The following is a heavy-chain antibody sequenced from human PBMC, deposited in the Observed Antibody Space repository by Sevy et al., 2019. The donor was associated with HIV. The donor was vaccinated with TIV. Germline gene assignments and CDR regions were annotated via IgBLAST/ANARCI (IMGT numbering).Heavy chain of an antibody. V-gene: IGHV3-7*03. CDR3: ARDCNSASCLWGMDV. D-gene: IGHD1-26*01. J-gene: IGHJ6*02. CDR1: GFTFSNFW. CDR2: IKRDGSEK. Sequence: GGSLRLSCVASGFTFSNFWMSWVRQAPGKGLEWVANIKRDGSEKYYVASFKGRFTISRDNAKTSLYLQMNSLRVEDTAVYYCARDCNSASCLWGMDVWGQGTMVTVSS.